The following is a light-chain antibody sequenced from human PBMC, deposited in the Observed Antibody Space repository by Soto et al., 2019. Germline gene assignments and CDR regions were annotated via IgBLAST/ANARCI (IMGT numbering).Light chain of an antibody. CDR1: QSVSSN. CDR2: GAS. CDR3: QQYNSWPPII. J-gene: IGKJ5*01. V-gene: IGKV3-15*01. Sequence: LVMPQSSTALSASPGERDTLSCRASQSVSSNLAWYQQKPAQAPRLXXYGASTRATGIPARFSGSGSGTEFTLPISSLQSEDFGAYYCQQYNSWPPIIFGQGTRLEI.